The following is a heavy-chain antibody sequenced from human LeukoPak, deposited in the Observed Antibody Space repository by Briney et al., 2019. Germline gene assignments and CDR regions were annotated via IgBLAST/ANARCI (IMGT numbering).Heavy chain of an antibody. CDR2: IKQDGSEK. J-gene: IGHJ4*02. D-gene: IGHD3-22*01. V-gene: IGHV3-7*03. Sequence: GGSLRLSCEASGFTFSSYWMSWVRQAPGKGLEWVANIKQDGSEKYYVDSVKGRFTISRDNAKNSLYLQVKSLRAEDTAVYCCARDPYYYDSSGYSPWGQGTLVTVSS. CDR1: GFTFSSYW. CDR3: ARDPYYYDSSGYSP.